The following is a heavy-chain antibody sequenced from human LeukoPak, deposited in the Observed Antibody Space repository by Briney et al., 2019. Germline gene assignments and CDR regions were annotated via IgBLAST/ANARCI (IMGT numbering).Heavy chain of an antibody. J-gene: IGHJ5*01. CDR3: ARGAYGDYDS. CDR1: TFTFSSYA. CDR2: ISAGADST. Sequence: GGSLRLSCAASTFTFSSYAMSWVRQAPGKGLEWVSAISAGADSTYYADPVQGRFTISRDNSKNTLFLQMSGLRAEDTAVYFGARGAYGDYDSWGQGTLVTVSS. D-gene: IGHD4-17*01. V-gene: IGHV3-23*01.